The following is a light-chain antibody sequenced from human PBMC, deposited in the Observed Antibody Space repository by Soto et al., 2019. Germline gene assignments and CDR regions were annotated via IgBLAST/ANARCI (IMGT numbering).Light chain of an antibody. CDR3: QQYDNLPIT. V-gene: IGKV1-33*01. Sequence: DIQMTQSPSSLSASVGDRVTITCQASQDFSNYLNWYQQKPGKAPKLLIYDASNLETGVPSRFSGSGSATDFIFTISSLQPEDIAIYYCQQYDNLPITFGGGTKVEIK. CDR2: DAS. CDR1: QDFSNY. J-gene: IGKJ4*01.